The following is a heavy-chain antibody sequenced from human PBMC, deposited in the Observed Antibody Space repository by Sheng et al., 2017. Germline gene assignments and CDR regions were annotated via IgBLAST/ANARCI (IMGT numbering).Heavy chain of an antibody. CDR2: ISAYNGNT. V-gene: IGHV1-18*01. Sequence: QVQLVQSGAEVKKPGASVKVSCKASGYTFTSYGISWVRQAPGQGLEWMGWISAYNGNTNYAQKLQGRVTMTTDTSTSTAYMELRSLRSDDTAVYYCARAEKVVVNLIYYYMDVWGKGTTVTVSS. CDR1: GYTFTSYG. CDR3: ARAEKVVVNLIYYYMDV. J-gene: IGHJ6*03. D-gene: IGHD3-22*01.